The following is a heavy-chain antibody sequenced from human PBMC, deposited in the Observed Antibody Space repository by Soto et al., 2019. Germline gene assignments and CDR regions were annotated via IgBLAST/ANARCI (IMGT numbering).Heavy chain of an antibody. CDR3: ARDRIAVAGIQNWFDP. J-gene: IGHJ5*02. CDR1: GFTFISYA. Sequence: GGSLRLSFSASGFTFISYAMHWVRQAPGKGLEWVAVISYDGSNKYYADSVKGRFTISRDNSKNTLYLQMNSLRAEDTAVYYCARDRIAVAGIQNWFDPWGQGTLVTVSS. CDR2: ISYDGSNK. V-gene: IGHV3-30-3*01. D-gene: IGHD6-19*01.